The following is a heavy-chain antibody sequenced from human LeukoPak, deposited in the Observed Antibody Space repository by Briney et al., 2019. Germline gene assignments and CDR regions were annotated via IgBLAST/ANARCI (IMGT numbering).Heavy chain of an antibody. V-gene: IGHV3-20*04. D-gene: IGHD3-16*01. J-gene: IGHJ6*03. Sequence: GSLRLSCAASGFTFDDYGMSWVRQAPGKGLERVSGNNWNGGSTGYADSVKGRFTISRDNAKNSLYLQMNSLRAEDTALYYCARDMLLGVVAHSWGFNMDVWGKGTTVTVSS. CDR1: GFTFDDYG. CDR2: NNWNGGST. CDR3: ARDMLLGVVAHSWGFNMDV.